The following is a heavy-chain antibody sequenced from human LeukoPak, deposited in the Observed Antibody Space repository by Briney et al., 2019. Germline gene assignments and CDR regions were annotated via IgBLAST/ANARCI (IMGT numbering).Heavy chain of an antibody. CDR1: GFTFSSYG. J-gene: IGHJ4*02. CDR2: IRYDGSNK. D-gene: IGHD3-22*01. Sequence: GGSLRLSCAASGFTFSSYGMHWVRQAPGKGLEWVAFIRYDGSNKYYADSVKGRFTISRDNSKNTLYLQMNSLRAEDTAVYYCAKARHYYYDSSGYYGRGYFDYWGQGTLVTVSS. V-gene: IGHV3-30*02. CDR3: AKARHYYYDSSGYYGRGYFDY.